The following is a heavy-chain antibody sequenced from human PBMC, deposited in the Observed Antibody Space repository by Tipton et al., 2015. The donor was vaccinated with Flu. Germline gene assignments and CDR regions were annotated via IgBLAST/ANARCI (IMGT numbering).Heavy chain of an antibody. CDR3: ARGNIWWSYRSLPWD. Sequence: TLSLTCTVSGGSISSGSYYWSWIRPPAGKGLEWIGRIYTSGSTNYNPSLKSRVTISVDTSKNQYSLKLRSVTAADTAVYYCARGNIWWSYRSLPWDWGQGTLVTVSS. J-gene: IGHJ4*02. D-gene: IGHD3-16*02. CDR1: GGSISSGSYY. CDR2: IYTSGST. V-gene: IGHV4-61*02.